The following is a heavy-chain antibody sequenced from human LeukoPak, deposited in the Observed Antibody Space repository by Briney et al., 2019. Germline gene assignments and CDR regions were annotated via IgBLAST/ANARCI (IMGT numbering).Heavy chain of an antibody. CDR3: ARGRGIAL. CDR2: MVDDGNKK. Sequence: GGSLRLSCAASGFTFDNYWMNWFGQAPGKGLEWVANMVDDGNKKNYVDSVKGRFTISRDNVKSSLYLQMSSLRVEDTAVYYCARGRGIALWGQGTLVTVSS. D-gene: IGHD6-13*01. V-gene: IGHV3-7*01. CDR1: GFTFDNYW. J-gene: IGHJ4*02.